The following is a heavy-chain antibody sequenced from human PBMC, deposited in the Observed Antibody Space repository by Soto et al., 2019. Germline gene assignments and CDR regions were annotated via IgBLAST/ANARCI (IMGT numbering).Heavy chain of an antibody. J-gene: IGHJ4*02. CDR3: ARGATVTQYDD. CDR1: GVSVSGCNFY. CDR2: GSSSGTT. D-gene: IGHD4-17*01. Sequence: QVQLQESGPGLLKPSETLSLTCAVSGVSVSGCNFYWTRIRQPPGKGLEWVGIGSSSGTTNYKPPLTSRVPISVDPSRSPTALKVSYLTAADTAGYYCARGATVTQYDDWGQGTLVTVSS. V-gene: IGHV4-61*01.